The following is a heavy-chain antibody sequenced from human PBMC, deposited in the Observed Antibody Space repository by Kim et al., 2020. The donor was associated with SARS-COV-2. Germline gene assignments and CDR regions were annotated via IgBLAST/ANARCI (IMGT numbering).Heavy chain of an antibody. D-gene: IGHD4-17*01. V-gene: IGHV4-38-2*02. J-gene: IGHJ5*02. CDR2: IYHSGST. CDR3: ARGGAADYGDYMLDNWFDH. Sequence: SETLSLTCTVSGYSISSGYYWGWIRQPPGKGLEWIGSIYHSGSTYYNPSLKSRVTISVDTSKNQFSLKLSSVTAADTAVYYCARGGAADYGDYMLDNWFDHWGQGTLVTVSS. CDR1: GYSISSGYY.